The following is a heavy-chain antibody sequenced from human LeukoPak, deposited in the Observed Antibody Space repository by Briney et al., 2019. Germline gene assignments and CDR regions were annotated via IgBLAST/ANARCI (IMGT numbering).Heavy chain of an antibody. CDR3: ATYSYTGGYYAFDV. CDR2: IYPDDFRT. V-gene: IGHV5-51*01. D-gene: IGHD3-22*01. J-gene: IGHJ3*01. Sequence: GESLKISCKASGYRFTKQWIGWVRQMPGKGLEWMAIIYPDDFRTEYAPSLPHQVTISADKAISTTYLQWRSLQASDTAMYYCATYSYTGGYYAFDVWGWGTMVTVPS. CDR1: GYRFTKQW.